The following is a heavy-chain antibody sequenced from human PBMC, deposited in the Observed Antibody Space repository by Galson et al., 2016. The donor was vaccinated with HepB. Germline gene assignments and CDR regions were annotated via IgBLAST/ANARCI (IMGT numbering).Heavy chain of an antibody. Sequence: LVKPTQTLTLTCTFSGFSLNTGGKRVSWIRQPPGKALEWLARIDWDDEKFYSTSLKTRLTISKDTSKNQVVLTMTHMDPVDTATYYCAQNSNWGDSFAYWGQGTVVTVSS. V-gene: IGHV2-70*04. CDR1: GFSLNTGGKR. J-gene: IGHJ4*02. CDR2: IDWDDEK. D-gene: IGHD7-27*01. CDR3: AQNSNWGDSFAY.